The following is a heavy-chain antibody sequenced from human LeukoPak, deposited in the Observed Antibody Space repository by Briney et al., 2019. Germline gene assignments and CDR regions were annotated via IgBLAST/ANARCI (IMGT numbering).Heavy chain of an antibody. V-gene: IGHV4-4*02. CDR3: ARALGYCSGGSCYVDY. J-gene: IGHJ4*02. Sequence: SETLSLTCAVSGGSLTNSYWWTWVRQPPGKGLEWIGEIYHSGSTNYNPSLKSRVTISVDKSKNQFSLKLSSVTAADTAVYYCARALGYCSGGSCYVDYWGQGTLVTVSS. D-gene: IGHD2-15*01. CDR1: GGSLTNSYW. CDR2: IYHSGST.